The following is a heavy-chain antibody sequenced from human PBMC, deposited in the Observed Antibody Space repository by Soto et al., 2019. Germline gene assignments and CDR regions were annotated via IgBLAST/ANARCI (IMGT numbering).Heavy chain of an antibody. CDR3: ARVPGRL. J-gene: IGHJ4*02. CDR1: GFSVSRNY. CDR2: VYSGGAT. Sequence: QLVETGGGWIQPGTSLTLSCAASGFSVSRNYMTWVRQAPGKGLEWVSFVYSGGATFYADSVKGRFILSRDDSQNTMYLQMDNLRAEDTAVDYCARVPGRLWGRGTLVTVAS. V-gene: IGHV3-53*02. D-gene: IGHD3-10*01.